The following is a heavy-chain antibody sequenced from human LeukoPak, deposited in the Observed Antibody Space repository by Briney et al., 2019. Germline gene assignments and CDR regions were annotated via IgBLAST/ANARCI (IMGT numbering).Heavy chain of an antibody. Sequence: MHXVRQAPGQGLEWMGIINPSGGSTSYAQKFQGRVTMTRDTSTSTVYMELSSLRSEDTAVYYCARGRVPPRPVDYWGQGTLVTVSS. CDR2: INPSGGST. J-gene: IGHJ4*02. CDR3: ARGRVPPRPVDY. V-gene: IGHV1-46*01. D-gene: IGHD6-6*01.